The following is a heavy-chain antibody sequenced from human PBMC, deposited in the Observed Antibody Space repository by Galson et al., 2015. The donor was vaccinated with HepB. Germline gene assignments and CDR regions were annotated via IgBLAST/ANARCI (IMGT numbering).Heavy chain of an antibody. Sequence: SVKVSCKASDYTFINYGFSWVRQAPGQGLEWMGWISAYNGNPKYAPKLQDRATMTTDTSTSTAYMELRSLRSDDTAVYYCARDILAVPAAGKFGADYYYHGMDVWGQGTTVTVSS. J-gene: IGHJ6*02. CDR2: ISAYNGNP. V-gene: IGHV1-18*01. CDR3: ARDILAVPAAGKFGADYYYHGMDV. CDR1: DYTFINYG. D-gene: IGHD2-2*01.